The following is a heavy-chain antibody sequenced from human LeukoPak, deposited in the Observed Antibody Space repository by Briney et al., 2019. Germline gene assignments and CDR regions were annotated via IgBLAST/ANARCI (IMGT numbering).Heavy chain of an antibody. CDR1: GGSISSYY. CDR3: ARNYDGSGYYIY. V-gene: IGHV4-59*08. CDR2: IYYSGST. D-gene: IGHD3-22*01. J-gene: IGHJ4*02. Sequence: SETLSLTCTVSGGSISSYYWSWIRQPPGKGLEWIGYIYYSGSTNYNPSLKSRVTISVDTSKKQFSLKLTSVTAADTAVYYCARNYDGSGYYIYWGQGTLVTVSS.